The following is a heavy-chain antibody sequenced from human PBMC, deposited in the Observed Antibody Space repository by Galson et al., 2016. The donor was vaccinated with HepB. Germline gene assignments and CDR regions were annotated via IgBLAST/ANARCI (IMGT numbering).Heavy chain of an antibody. CDR1: GFAFSRKS. V-gene: IGHV3-30*03. Sequence: SLRLSCAASGFAFSRKSMHWIRQAPGKGLEWVAFISFDRAKKDFADSVKGRFTISRDNSKNTVSLQMNSLTPDDTALYYCARDPDLGYFDFWGQGTQVTVSS. CDR2: ISFDRAKK. D-gene: IGHD7-27*01. J-gene: IGHJ4*02. CDR3: ARDPDLGYFDF.